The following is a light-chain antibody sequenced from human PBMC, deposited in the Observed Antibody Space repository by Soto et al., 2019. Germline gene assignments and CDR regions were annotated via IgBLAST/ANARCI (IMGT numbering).Light chain of an antibody. CDR1: SSDVGAYGY. J-gene: IGLJ2*01. Sequence: QSALTQPPSASGSPGQSVTISCTGTSSDVGAYGYVSWYQQHPGKAPKLIIYDVNKWPSGVPDRFSGSKSGNTASLTVSGLQPEHEADYYCSAYAGNNVLFGGGTKLTVL. V-gene: IGLV2-8*01. CDR2: DVN. CDR3: SAYAGNNVL.